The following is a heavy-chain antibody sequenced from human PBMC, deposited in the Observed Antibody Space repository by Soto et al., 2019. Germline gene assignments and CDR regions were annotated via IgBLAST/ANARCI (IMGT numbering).Heavy chain of an antibody. J-gene: IGHJ6*02. Sequence: GGSLRLSCAASGFTFSSYAMHWVRQAPGKGLEWVAVISYDGSNKYYADSVKGRFTISRDNSKNTLYLQMNSLRAEDTAVYYCARTLVGATTYYYYGMDVWGQGTTVTVSS. V-gene: IGHV3-30-3*01. CDR3: ARTLVGATTYYYYGMDV. CDR2: ISYDGSNK. D-gene: IGHD1-26*01. CDR1: GFTFSSYA.